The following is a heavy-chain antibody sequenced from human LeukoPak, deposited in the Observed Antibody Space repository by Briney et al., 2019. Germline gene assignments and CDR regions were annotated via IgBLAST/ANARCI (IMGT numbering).Heavy chain of an antibody. CDR1: GFTFSGSA. D-gene: IGHD1-26*01. Sequence: GGPLRLSCAASGFTFSGSAMHWVRQASGKGLEWVGRIRSKANSYATAYAASVKGRFTISRDDSKNTAYLQMNSLKTEDTAVYYCTRPPYSGSPDYWGQGTLVTVSS. CDR2: IRSKANSYAT. J-gene: IGHJ4*02. V-gene: IGHV3-73*01. CDR3: TRPPYSGSPDY.